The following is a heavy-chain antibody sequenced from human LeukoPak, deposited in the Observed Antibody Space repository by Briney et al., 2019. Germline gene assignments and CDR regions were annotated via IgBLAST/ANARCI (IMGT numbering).Heavy chain of an antibody. CDR2: INPNSGGT. Sequence: ASVKVSCKASGYTFTVYYMHWVRQAPGQGLEWMGWINPNSGGTNYAQKFQGRVTMTRDTSISTAYMELSRLRSDDTAVYYCARWFGDNFYYMDVWGKGTTVTISS. D-gene: IGHD3-10*01. CDR3: ARWFGDNFYYMDV. CDR1: GYTFTVYY. V-gene: IGHV1-2*02. J-gene: IGHJ6*03.